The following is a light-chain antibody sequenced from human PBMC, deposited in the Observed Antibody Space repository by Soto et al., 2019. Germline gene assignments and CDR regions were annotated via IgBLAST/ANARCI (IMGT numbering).Light chain of an antibody. CDR2: DAS. V-gene: IGKV1-5*01. CDR3: QQSSNYPRR. Sequence: ISWRASESIRTGLAWYQHKPGKAPKFLIYDASSLESGVPSRFSGSGSGTEFTLTISSLQPDDFATYYCQQSSNYPRRFGQGTKVDI. J-gene: IGKJ1*01. CDR1: ESIRTG.